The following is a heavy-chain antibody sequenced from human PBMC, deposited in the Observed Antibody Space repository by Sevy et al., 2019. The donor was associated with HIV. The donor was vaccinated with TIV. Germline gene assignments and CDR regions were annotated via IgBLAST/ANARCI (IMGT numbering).Heavy chain of an antibody. Sequence: GGSLRLSCAASGFTFSLYAVTWVRQAPGEGLEWVSTISVGGGSTYYQGSVKGRFTISRDNSMNTLYLQRNSLGAGDTAIYFCAKVYKPTSSQYFFGYWGQGTLVTVSS. CDR1: GFTFSLYA. J-gene: IGHJ4*02. D-gene: IGHD1-20*01. CDR2: ISVGGGST. V-gene: IGHV3-23*01. CDR3: AKVYKPTSSQYFFGY.